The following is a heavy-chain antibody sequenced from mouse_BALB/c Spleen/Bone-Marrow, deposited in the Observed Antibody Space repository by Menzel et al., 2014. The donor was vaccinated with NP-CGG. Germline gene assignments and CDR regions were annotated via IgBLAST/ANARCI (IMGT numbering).Heavy chain of an antibody. V-gene: IGHV1S34*01. D-gene: IGHD2-4*01. J-gene: IGHJ4*01. CDR1: GYSFTGYY. CDR3: AREGKLRYYAMDY. Sequence: LVKTGASVKISCKASGYSFTGYYMRWVKQSHGKSLEWIGYISCYNGATSYNQKFKGKATFTVDTSSSTAYMQFNSLTSEDSAVYYCAREGKLRYYAMDYWGQGTSVTVSS. CDR2: ISCYNGAT.